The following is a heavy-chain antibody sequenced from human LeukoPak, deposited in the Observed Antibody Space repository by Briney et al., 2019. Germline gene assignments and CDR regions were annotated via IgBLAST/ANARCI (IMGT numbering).Heavy chain of an antibody. Sequence: SETLSLTCTVSGGSISSYYWSWIRQPPGKGLEWIGYIYHSGSTNYNPSLKSRVTISVDTSKNQFSLELSSVTAADTAVYYCARGAFYFDFWGQGTLVTVSS. V-gene: IGHV4-59*01. CDR1: GGSISSYY. CDR2: IYHSGST. J-gene: IGHJ4*02. CDR3: ARGAFYFDF.